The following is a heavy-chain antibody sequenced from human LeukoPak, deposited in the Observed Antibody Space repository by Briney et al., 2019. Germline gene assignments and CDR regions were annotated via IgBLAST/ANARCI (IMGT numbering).Heavy chain of an antibody. D-gene: IGHD5-18*01. J-gene: IGHJ6*03. CDR3: ARVGAAMVLSYYYYMDV. Sequence: PGGSLRLSCAASGFTFSSYWMSWVRQAPGKGLEWVANIKQDGSEKYYVDSVKGRFTISRDNAKNSLYLQMNSLRAEDTALYYCARVGAAMVLSYYYYMDVWGKGTTVTVSS. CDR1: GFTFSSYW. CDR2: IKQDGSEK. V-gene: IGHV3-7*03.